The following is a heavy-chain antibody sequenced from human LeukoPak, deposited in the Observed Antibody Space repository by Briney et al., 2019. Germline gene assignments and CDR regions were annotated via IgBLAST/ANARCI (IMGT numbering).Heavy chain of an antibody. CDR1: GDSISSDY. CDR3: ARRVTTDILFDY. Sequence: SETLSLTCNVSGDSISSDYWSWIRQPPGKGLEWIGHIYYSGSTNYNPSLKSRVTISVDTSKNQFSLKLSSVTAADTAVYYCARRVTTDILFDYWGQGTLVTVSS. V-gene: IGHV4-59*01. CDR2: IYYSGST. J-gene: IGHJ4*02. D-gene: IGHD4-11*01.